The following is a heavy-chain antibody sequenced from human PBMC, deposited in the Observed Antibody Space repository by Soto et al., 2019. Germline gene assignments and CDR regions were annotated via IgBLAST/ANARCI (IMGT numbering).Heavy chain of an antibody. Sequence: QLQLQESGPGLVKPSETLSLTCTVSGGSISSSSYYWAWIRQPPGKGLEWIGSIYYSGRTYYNPSLKXRXTXSVDTSKNQFSLKLSSVTAADTAVYYCARQTYSGEKPSGLDVWGQGTTVTVSS. J-gene: IGHJ6*02. CDR1: GGSISSSSYY. CDR3: ARQTYSGEKPSGLDV. CDR2: IYYSGRT. D-gene: IGHD2-21*01. V-gene: IGHV4-39*01.